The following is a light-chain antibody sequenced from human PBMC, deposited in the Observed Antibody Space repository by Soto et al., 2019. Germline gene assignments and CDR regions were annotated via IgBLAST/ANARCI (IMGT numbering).Light chain of an antibody. CDR2: KAS. CDR1: QSISSW. CDR3: QQYNSYSGT. Sequence: DIQMTQSPSTLSASVGDRVTITCRASQSISSWWAWYQQKPGKAPKLLIYKASSLESGVPSRFSGSGSGTEFTLTISSLQPDDFATYYCQQYNSYSGTFGQGTKV. V-gene: IGKV1-5*03. J-gene: IGKJ1*01.